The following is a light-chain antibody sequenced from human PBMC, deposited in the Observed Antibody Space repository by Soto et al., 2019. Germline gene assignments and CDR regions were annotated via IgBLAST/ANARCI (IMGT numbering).Light chain of an antibody. CDR2: KAS. J-gene: IGKJ2*03. Sequence: DLQMTQSPSTLSASVGDRVTITCRASHTISSWLAWYQQKPGKAPNLLIYKASSLESGVPSRFSGSGSGTEFTLTISNLQPDDFATYYCQQYNSSPYSFGQGTKLEIK. CDR1: HTISSW. CDR3: QQYNSSPYS. V-gene: IGKV1-5*03.